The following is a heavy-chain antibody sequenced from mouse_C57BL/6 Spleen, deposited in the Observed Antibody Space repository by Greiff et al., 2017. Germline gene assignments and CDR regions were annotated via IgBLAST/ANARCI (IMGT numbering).Heavy chain of an antibody. CDR1: GYTFTTYP. D-gene: IGHD2-3*01. CDR3: ARGNYDGYHWYFDV. J-gene: IGHJ1*03. CDR2: FHPYNDDT. V-gene: IGHV1-47*01. Sequence: VKLQQSGAELVKPGASVKMSCKASGYTFTTYPIEWMKQNHGKSLEWIGNFHPYNDDTKYNEKFKGKATLTVEKSSSTVYLELSRLTSDDSAVYYCARGNYDGYHWYFDVWGTGTTVTVSS.